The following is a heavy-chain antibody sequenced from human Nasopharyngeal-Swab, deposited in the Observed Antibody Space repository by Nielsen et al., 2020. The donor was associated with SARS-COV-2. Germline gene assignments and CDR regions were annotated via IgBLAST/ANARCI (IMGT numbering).Heavy chain of an antibody. Sequence: RQAPGKGLEWVSYISSSGSTIYYADSVKVRFTISRDNAKNSLYLQMNSLRAEDTAVYYCAREGRFLDYYYYYGMDVWGQGTTVTVSS. D-gene: IGHD3-3*01. J-gene: IGHJ6*02. CDR3: AREGRFLDYYYYYGMDV. CDR2: ISSSGSTI. V-gene: IGHV3-11*04.